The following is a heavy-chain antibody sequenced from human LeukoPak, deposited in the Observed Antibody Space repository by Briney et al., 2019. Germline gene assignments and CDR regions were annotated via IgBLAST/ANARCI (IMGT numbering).Heavy chain of an antibody. CDR3: ARDPSDYGAFDS. V-gene: IGHV4-30-4*01. D-gene: IGHD4-17*01. CDR2: ILYSGDT. CDR1: GVSISSGENY. J-gene: IGHJ4*02. Sequence: SETLSLTCTVSGVSISSGENYWTWIRQPPGKGLEWVGYILYSGDTYYNPSLKSRLTISLDMSKNQFSLKLKSVTPADTAVYYCARDPSDYGAFDSWGQGTLVTVSS.